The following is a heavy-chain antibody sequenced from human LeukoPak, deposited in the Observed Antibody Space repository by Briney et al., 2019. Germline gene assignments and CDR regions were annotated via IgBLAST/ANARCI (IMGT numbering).Heavy chain of an antibody. D-gene: IGHD3-10*01. CDR3: ARHVHLGSGRGYFDL. V-gene: IGHV4-39*01. CDR1: GGSIITNSYF. Sequence: PSETLSLTCTVSGGSIITNSYFWGWLRQPPGKGLEWIGSIYHSGSLYYNPSLKSRITISVDTLKNQFSVKQTSVTAADTAVYYCARHVHLGSGRGYFDLWGRGTLVTVSS. CDR2: IYHSGSL. J-gene: IGHJ2*01.